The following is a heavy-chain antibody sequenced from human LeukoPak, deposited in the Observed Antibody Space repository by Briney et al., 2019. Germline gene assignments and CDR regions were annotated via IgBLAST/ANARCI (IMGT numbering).Heavy chain of an antibody. Sequence: GGSLRLSCAASKFTFSSSAMSWVRQAPGKGLEWVSAISGSGGNTYYADSVTGRFTISRDNSKNTLYLQMNSLRVEDTAVHYCAKQVPNTVTPAFDYWGQGTLVTVSS. D-gene: IGHD4-17*01. CDR2: ISGSGGNT. J-gene: IGHJ4*02. V-gene: IGHV3-23*01. CDR1: KFTFSSSA. CDR3: AKQVPNTVTPAFDY.